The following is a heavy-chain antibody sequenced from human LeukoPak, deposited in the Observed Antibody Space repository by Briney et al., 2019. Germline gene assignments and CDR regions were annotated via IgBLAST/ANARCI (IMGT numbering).Heavy chain of an antibody. J-gene: IGHJ4*02. CDR3: ARDSTVGIYGDYRVAPDY. Sequence: GASVKVSCKASGYTFTGYYMHWVRQAPGQGLEWMGWIKPNSGGTNYAQKFQGRVTMTRATSISTGYRALSRLRSGDTAVYYCARDSTVGIYGDYRVAPDYWGQGTLVTVSS. V-gene: IGHV1-2*02. CDR2: IKPNSGGT. CDR1: GYTFTGYY. D-gene: IGHD4-17*01.